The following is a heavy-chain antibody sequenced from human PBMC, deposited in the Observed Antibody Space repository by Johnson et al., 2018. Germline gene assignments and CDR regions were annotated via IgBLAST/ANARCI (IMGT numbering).Heavy chain of an antibody. CDR2: ISGSGGST. J-gene: IGHJ6*02. D-gene: IGHD3-10*01. Sequence: VQLVQSGGGLVQPGGSLRLSCAASGFTFSSYAMSWVRQAPGKGLEWVSAISGSGGSTYYADSVKGRFTISIDNSKNTLYLQMNSQRDEDKAVDYPAKGAYGSGSYYYYYYGMDVWGQGTTVTVSS. V-gene: IGHV3-23*04. CDR1: GFTFSSYA. CDR3: AKGAYGSGSYYYYYYGMDV.